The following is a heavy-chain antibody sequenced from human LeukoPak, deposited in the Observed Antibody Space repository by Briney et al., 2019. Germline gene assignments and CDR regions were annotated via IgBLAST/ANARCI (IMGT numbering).Heavy chain of an antibody. D-gene: IGHD3-10*01. Sequence: PSETLSLTCTVSGGSISSSSYYWSWIRQPPGKGLEWIGYIYYSGSTNYNPSLKSRVTISVDTSKNQFSLKLSSVTAADTAVYYCARVGFGEFPFDYWGQGTLVTVSS. CDR1: GGSISSSSYY. J-gene: IGHJ4*02. V-gene: IGHV4-61*05. CDR3: ARVGFGEFPFDY. CDR2: IYYSGST.